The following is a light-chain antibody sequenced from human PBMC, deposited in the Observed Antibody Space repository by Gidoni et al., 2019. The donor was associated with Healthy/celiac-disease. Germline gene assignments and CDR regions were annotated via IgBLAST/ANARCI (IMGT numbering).Light chain of an antibody. CDR2: GNS. CDR3: QSYDSSLSGSV. Sequence: CTGSSSNIGAGYDVHWYQQLPGTAPKLLIYGNSNRPSGVPDRFSGSKSGTSASLAITGLQAEDEADYYCQSYDSSLSGSVFGGGTKLTVL. J-gene: IGLJ2*01. CDR1: SSNIGAGYD. V-gene: IGLV1-40*01.